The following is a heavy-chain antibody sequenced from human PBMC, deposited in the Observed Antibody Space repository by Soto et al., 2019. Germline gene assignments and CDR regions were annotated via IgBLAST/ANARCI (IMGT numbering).Heavy chain of an antibody. CDR2: ISYDGSNK. CDR1: GFTFSSYG. CDR3: AKDRHGDYDY. V-gene: IGHV3-30*18. Sequence: PGGSLRLSCAASGFTFSSYGMHFVRQAPGKGLEWVAVISYDGSNKYYADSVKGRFTISRDNSKNTLYLQMNSLRAEDTAVYYCAKDRHGDYDYWGQGTLVTVSS. J-gene: IGHJ4*02. D-gene: IGHD4-17*01.